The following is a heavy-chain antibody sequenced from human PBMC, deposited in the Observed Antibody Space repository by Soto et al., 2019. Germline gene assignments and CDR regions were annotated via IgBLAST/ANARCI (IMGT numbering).Heavy chain of an antibody. Sequence: QVQLQQWGAGLLKPSETLSLTCAVYGGSFSGYYWSWIRQPPGKGLEWIGEINHSGSTNYNPSLKSRVTIPVDTSKNQFSLKLSSVTAADTAVYYCARGRDIVVVPAAMEQTYYFDYWGQGTLVTVSS. CDR3: ARGRDIVVVPAAMEQTYYFDY. CDR2: INHSGST. J-gene: IGHJ4*02. V-gene: IGHV4-34*01. D-gene: IGHD2-2*01. CDR1: GGSFSGYY.